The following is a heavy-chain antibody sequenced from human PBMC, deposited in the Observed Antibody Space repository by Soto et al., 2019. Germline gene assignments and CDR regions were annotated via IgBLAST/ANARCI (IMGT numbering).Heavy chain of an antibody. J-gene: IGHJ4*02. D-gene: IGHD2-15*01. CDR2: VYYDEST. V-gene: IGHV4-39*01. CDR1: GVSLNSGHYY. Sequence: QVQLQESGPGLLEPLETLSLTCSVSGVSLNSGHYYWVWVRQSPGKGLAWIASVYYDESTYYNPALKSRVNISIDKPRNQFYLTLKSVTAADTAVYYCGKVLIGATRHADVDSWGQGARVTVSS. CDR3: GKVLIGATRHADVDS.